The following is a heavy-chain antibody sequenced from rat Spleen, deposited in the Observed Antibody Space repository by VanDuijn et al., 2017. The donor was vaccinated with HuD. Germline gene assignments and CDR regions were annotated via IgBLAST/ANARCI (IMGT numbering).Heavy chain of an antibody. CDR3: ARRHYGYTDYFDY. V-gene: IGHV5-29*01. D-gene: IGHD1-9*01. CDR1: GFTFSDYG. CDR2: ISYEGNIT. J-gene: IGHJ2*01. Sequence: EVQLVESGGGLVRPERSLKLSCAASGFTFSDYGMAWVRQAPTKGLEWVAFISYEGNITYYRDSVRGRFTISRDDAKSTLSLQMDSLRSEDTATYYCARRHYGYTDYFDYWGQGVMVTVSS.